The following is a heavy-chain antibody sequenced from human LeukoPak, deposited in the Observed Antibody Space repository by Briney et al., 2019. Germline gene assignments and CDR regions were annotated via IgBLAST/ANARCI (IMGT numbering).Heavy chain of an antibody. CDR1: GGSFIDYY. Sequence: SETLSLTCAVYGGSFIDYYWSWIRQPPGKGLGWIGEINHSGSTNYNPSLKSRITISLDTSNNRFSLRLTSVTAADTAVYYCARHLKYTDSLRISYYYFDYWGQGTLVTVSS. V-gene: IGHV4-34*01. J-gene: IGHJ4*02. CDR3: ARHLKYTDSLRISYYYFDY. D-gene: IGHD2/OR15-2a*01. CDR2: INHSGST.